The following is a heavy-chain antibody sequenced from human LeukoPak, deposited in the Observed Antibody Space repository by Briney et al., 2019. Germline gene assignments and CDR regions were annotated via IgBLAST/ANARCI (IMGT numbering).Heavy chain of an antibody. CDR2: IYYSGST. V-gene: IGHV4-59*01. CDR1: GGSISSYY. CDR3: ARGGYCSSGSCYSGRDY. D-gene: IGHD2-15*01. J-gene: IGHJ4*02. Sequence: SETLSLTCTVSGGSISSYYWSWIRQPPGKGLEWIGYIYYSGSTNYNPSLKSRVTISVDTSKNQFSLKLSSVTAADTAVYYCARGGYCSSGSCYSGRDYWGQGTLVTVSS.